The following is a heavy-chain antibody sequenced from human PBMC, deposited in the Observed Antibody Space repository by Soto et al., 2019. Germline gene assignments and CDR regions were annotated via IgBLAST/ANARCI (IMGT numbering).Heavy chain of an antibody. V-gene: IGHV4-34*01. CDR2: INHSGST. CDR1: GGSFSGYY. D-gene: IGHD2-2*01. J-gene: IGHJ6*03. CDR3: AREALIPGGKDIVVVPAATMGYYYYYMDV. Sequence: SETLSLTCAVYGGSFSGYYWSWIRQPPGKGLEWIGEINHSGSTNYNPSLKSRVTISVDTSKNQFSLKLSSVTAADTAVYYCAREALIPGGKDIVVVPAATMGYYYYYMDVWGKGTTVTVSS.